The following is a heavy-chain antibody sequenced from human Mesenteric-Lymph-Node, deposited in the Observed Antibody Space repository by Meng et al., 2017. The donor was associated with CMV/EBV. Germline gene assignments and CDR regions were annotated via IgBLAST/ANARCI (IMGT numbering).Heavy chain of an antibody. D-gene: IGHD6-19*01. J-gene: IGHJ3*02. CDR3: AKATGWYDAFDI. CDR2: ISGSGGST. Sequence: GGSLRLSCAASGFTFSSYAMSWVRQAPGKGLEWVSAISGSGGSTYYADSVKGRFTISGDNSKNTLYLQMNYLRAEDTAVYYCAKATGWYDAFDIWGQGTMVTVSS. V-gene: IGHV3-23*01. CDR1: GFTFSSYA.